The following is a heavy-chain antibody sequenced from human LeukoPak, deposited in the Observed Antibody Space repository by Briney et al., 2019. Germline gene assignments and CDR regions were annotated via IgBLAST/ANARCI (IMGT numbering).Heavy chain of an antibody. CDR1: GGSISGYY. V-gene: IGHV4-59*01. CDR2: IYYSGSS. Sequence: SETLSLTCTVSGGSISGYYWGWIRQPPGKGLEWIGYIYYSGSSTHNPSLKSRVTISVDTPKNQFSLKLSSVTAADTAVYYCARDKQPGDYRGQGTLVTVSS. CDR3: ARDKQPGDY. J-gene: IGHJ4*02. D-gene: IGHD5-18*01.